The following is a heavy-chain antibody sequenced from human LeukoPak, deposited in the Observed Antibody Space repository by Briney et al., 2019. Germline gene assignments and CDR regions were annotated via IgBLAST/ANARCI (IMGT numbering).Heavy chain of an antibody. CDR3: AKDPNPFYDFWSGYR. CDR2: IGGRDDRT. J-gene: IGHJ4*02. CDR1: GFTFTGHT. Sequence: GGSLRLSCAASGFTFTGHTMTWLRQAPGKGLEWVSIIGGRDDRTYYADSVKGRFTISRDNSKNILYLQMNSLRAEDTAVYYCAKDPNPFYDFWSGYRWGQGTLVTVSS. D-gene: IGHD3-3*01. V-gene: IGHV3-23*01.